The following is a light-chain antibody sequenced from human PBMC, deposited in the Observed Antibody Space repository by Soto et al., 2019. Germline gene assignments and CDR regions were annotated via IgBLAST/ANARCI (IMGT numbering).Light chain of an antibody. Sequence: DIQMTQSPSFVSASVGDRVTITCRASQGISRWLAWYQQRPGKAPELLIYGASSLQSGVPSRFSGSVSGTDFTLTISSLQPEDFANYYCQQANSFPLTFGQGTRLEIK. J-gene: IGKJ5*01. CDR3: QQANSFPLT. CDR2: GAS. CDR1: QGISRW. V-gene: IGKV1-12*01.